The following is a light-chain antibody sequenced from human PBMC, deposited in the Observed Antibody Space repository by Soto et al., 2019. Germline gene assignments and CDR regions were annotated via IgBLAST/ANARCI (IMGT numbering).Light chain of an antibody. CDR2: EVS. V-gene: IGLV2-14*03. J-gene: IGLJ2*01. Sequence: QSDLTQPASVSGSPGQSITISCTGTSSDVGAYNYVSWYQQHPGKAPKLIIYEVSDGPSGVSNRFSGSKSGNTASLTISGLQAEDEADYYCSSFAGSRVLVLGGGTQLTVL. CDR1: SSDVGAYNY. CDR3: SSFAGSRVLV.